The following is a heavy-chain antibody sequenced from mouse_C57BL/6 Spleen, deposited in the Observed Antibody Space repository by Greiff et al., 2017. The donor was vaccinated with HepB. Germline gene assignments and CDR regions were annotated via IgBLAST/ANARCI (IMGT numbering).Heavy chain of an antibody. Sequence: EVQGVESGGGLVQPKGSLKLSCAASGFSFNTYAMNWVRQAPGKGLEWVARIRSKSNNYATYYADSVKDRFTISRDDSESMLYLQMNNLKTEDTAMYYCVRQDYGSRGFAYWGQGTLVTVSA. CDR1: GFSFNTYA. D-gene: IGHD1-1*01. V-gene: IGHV10-1*01. CDR3: VRQDYGSRGFAY. J-gene: IGHJ3*01. CDR2: IRSKSNNYAT.